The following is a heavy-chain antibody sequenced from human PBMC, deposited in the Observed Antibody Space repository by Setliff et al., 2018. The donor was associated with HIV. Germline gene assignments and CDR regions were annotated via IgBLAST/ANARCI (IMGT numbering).Heavy chain of an antibody. CDR1: GGSFSGYY. J-gene: IGHJ4*02. V-gene: IGHV4-34*01. D-gene: IGHD2-2*01. Sequence: SETLSLTCAVYGGSFSGYYWTWIRQPPGKGLEWSGEINHSGSTNYNSSLKSRVTMSVDTSKNQFSLKLSSLTAADTAVYYCARAAGDCSSAGCLHYFDYWGQGSLVTVS. CDR2: INHSGST. CDR3: ARAAGDCSSAGCLHYFDY.